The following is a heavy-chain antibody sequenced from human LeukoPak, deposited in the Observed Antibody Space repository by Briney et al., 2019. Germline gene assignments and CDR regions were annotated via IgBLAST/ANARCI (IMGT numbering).Heavy chain of an antibody. D-gene: IGHD2-15*01. CDR1: GFTFSSYA. V-gene: IGHV3-23*01. CDR2: ISGSGGST. CDR3: ARRGAYCSGVSCYEGGYGMDV. Sequence: GGSLRLSCAASGFTFSSYAMSWVRQAPGKGLEWVSAISGSGGSTYYADSVKGRFTISRDNSKNTLYLQMNSLRAEDTAVYYCARRGAYCSGVSCYEGGYGMDVWGQGTTVTVSS. J-gene: IGHJ6*02.